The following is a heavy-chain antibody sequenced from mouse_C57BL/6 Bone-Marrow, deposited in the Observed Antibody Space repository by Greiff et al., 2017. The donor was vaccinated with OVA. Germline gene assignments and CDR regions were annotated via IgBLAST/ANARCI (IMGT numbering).Heavy chain of an antibody. J-gene: IGHJ3*01. CDR3: ARWDYDGGAWFAY. CDR2: IDPSDSYT. CDR1: GYTFTSYW. V-gene: IGHV1-69*01. D-gene: IGHD2-4*01. Sequence: QVQLQQPGAELVMPGASVKLSCKASGYTFTSYWMHWVKQRPGQGLEWIGEIDPSDSYTNYHQKFKGKSTLTVDKSSSTAYMQLSSLTSEDSAVYYCARWDYDGGAWFAYWGQGTLVTVSA.